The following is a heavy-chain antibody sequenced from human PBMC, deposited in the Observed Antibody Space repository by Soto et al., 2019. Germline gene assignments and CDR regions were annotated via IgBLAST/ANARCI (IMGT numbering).Heavy chain of an antibody. D-gene: IGHD4-4*01. CDR2: IYYSGTT. CDR3: ARHPATSVTWFYGMDV. CDR1: VGSVSSSSFF. J-gene: IGHJ6*02. V-gene: IGHV4-39*01. Sequence: PSETLSLTCTVSVGSVSSSSFFWGWIRQSPGKGLEWIGSIYYSGTTYYNPSLKSRVTISVDTSKGQFSLKVSSVTAADTAVYYCARHPATSVTWFYGMDVWGQGTTVTVSS.